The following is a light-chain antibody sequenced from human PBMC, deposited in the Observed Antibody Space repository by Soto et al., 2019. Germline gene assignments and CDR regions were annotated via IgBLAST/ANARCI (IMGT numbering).Light chain of an antibody. CDR3: QSYNSRLEIT. CDR1: QGISTY. V-gene: IGKV1-27*01. J-gene: IGKJ3*01. CDR2: SAS. Sequence: DIQMTQSPSSLSASVGDRVTITCRASQGISTYLGWYQQKPGKVPKVLIYSASTLHPGVPSRFSGSGSGTDFTLTISSLQPEDVATYYCQSYNSRLEITLGPGTKVDIK.